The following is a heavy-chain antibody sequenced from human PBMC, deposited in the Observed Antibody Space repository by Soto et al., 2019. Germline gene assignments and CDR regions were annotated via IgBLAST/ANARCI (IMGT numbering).Heavy chain of an antibody. J-gene: IGHJ5*02. V-gene: IGHV4-59*01. D-gene: IGHD2-15*01. CDR1: GGSISSYY. CDR3: VKAPVVVPAKGANWFDP. CDR2: IYYSGST. Sequence: SETLSLTCTVSGGSISSYYWSWIRQPPGKGLEWMGYIYYSGSTNYNPSLKSRGTISVDTSKNQFSLKLSSVTAADTAVYSVVKAPVVVPAKGANWFDPWGQGTLVTVSS.